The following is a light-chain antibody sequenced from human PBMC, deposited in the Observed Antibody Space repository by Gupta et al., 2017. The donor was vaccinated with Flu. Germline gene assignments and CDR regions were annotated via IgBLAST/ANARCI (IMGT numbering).Light chain of an antibody. V-gene: IGKV1D-12*01. CDR3: KKDNSVPPPT. Sequence: DIQMTHSPSSVSASVRDRVTITCRASEDIMTWLAWYQQKPGKAPKLLIYPASTLQSGVPSRFSGHGSGTDFTLIISRLQPEDIATYYCKKDNSVPPPTFRGGAKVGIK. J-gene: IGKJ4*02. CDR1: EDIMTW. CDR2: PAS.